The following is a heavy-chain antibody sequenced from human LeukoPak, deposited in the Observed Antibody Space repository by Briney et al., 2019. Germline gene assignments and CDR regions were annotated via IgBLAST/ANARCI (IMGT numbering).Heavy chain of an antibody. J-gene: IGHJ5*02. Sequence: PSETLSLTCNVSGGSISSYYWSWIRQPPGKGLEWIGYIYDIGSTNYNPSLKSRVTISVDTSKNQFSLKLSSVTAADTAVYYCARGRYYGSGSYYWFDPWGQGTLVTVSS. CDR1: GGSISSYY. CDR2: IYDIGST. V-gene: IGHV4-59*01. CDR3: ARGRYYGSGSYYWFDP. D-gene: IGHD3-10*01.